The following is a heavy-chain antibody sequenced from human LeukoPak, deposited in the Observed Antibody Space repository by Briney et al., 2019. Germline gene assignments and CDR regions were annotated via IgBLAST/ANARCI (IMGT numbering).Heavy chain of an antibody. CDR1: GFTVSSNY. D-gene: IGHD6-19*01. CDR2: IYSGGST. Sequence: GGSLRLSCAASGFTVSSNYMSWVRQAPGKGLEWVSVIYSGGSTYYADSVKGRFTISRDNSKNTLYLQMNSLRAEDTAVYYCASQIAVAGTALDYWGQGTLVTVSS. J-gene: IGHJ4*02. V-gene: IGHV3-66*04. CDR3: ASQIAVAGTALDY.